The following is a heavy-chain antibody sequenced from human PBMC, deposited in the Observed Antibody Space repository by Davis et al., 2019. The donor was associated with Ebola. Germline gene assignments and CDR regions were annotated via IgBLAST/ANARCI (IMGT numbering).Heavy chain of an antibody. J-gene: IGHJ4*02. V-gene: IGHV1-46*01. CDR1: GYTFTSYY. CDR2: INPSGGST. Sequence: ASVKVSCKASGYTFTSYYMHWVRQAPGQGLEWMGIINPSGGSTSYAQKFQGRVTMTRDTSTSTAYMELRSLRSDDTAVYYCARDWVGATYYFDYWGQGTLVTVSS. CDR3: ARDWVGATYYFDY. D-gene: IGHD1-26*01.